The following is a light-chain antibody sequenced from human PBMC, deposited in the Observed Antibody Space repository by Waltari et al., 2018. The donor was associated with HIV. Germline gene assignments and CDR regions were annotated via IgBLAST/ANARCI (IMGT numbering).Light chain of an antibody. J-gene: IGLJ2*01. V-gene: IGLV2-14*01. CDR1: SSDVGAYNY. CDR3: TSYTSSTHVI. CDR2: EVS. Sequence: QSALTPPASVSGSPGHSITISCTGTSSDVGAYNYVSWYQQHTDRAPILMIYEVSNRPLGVSNRFSGSKSGNTASLTISGLQAEDEADYYCTSYTSSTHVIFGGGTKLTVL.